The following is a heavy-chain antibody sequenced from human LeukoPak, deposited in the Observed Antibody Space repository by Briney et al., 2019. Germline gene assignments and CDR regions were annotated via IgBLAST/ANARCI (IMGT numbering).Heavy chain of an antibody. Sequence: GGSLRLSCAASGFTFSSYGMHWVRQAPGKGLEWVAVISYDGSNKYYADSVKGRFTISRDNSKNTLYLQMNSLRAEDTAVYYCAKEEFEYSSSPEDYWGQGTLVTVSS. CDR1: GFTFSSYG. D-gene: IGHD6-6*01. V-gene: IGHV3-30*18. CDR3: AKEEFEYSSSPEDY. J-gene: IGHJ4*02. CDR2: ISYDGSNK.